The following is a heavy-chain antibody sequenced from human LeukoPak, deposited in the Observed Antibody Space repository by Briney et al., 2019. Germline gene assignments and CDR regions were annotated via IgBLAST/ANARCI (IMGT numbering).Heavy chain of an antibody. J-gene: IGHJ4*02. D-gene: IGHD3-10*01. V-gene: IGHV3-30-3*01. CDR1: GFTFASYA. Sequence: KTGGSLRLSCAGSGFTFASYAVHWVRQAPGKRLEWVAFISSDGTTERYRDSVKGRFTLSRDNSKNTVSLQMNSLGTEDTAVYYCARGRNSGSFIIDYWGQGTLVTVSS. CDR3: ARGRNSGSFIIDY. CDR2: ISSDGTTE.